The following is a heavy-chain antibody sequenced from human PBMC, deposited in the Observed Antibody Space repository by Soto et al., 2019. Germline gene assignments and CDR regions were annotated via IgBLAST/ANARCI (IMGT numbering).Heavy chain of an antibody. J-gene: IGHJ6*03. CDR3: ASRNADRSGSYRGHYYYYYMDV. CDR1: GFTVSSNY. V-gene: IGHV3-66*01. Sequence: GGSLRLSCAASGFTVSSNYMSWVRQAPGKGLEWVSVIYSGGSTYYADSVKGRFTISRDNSKNTLYLQMNSLRAEDTAVYYCASRNADRSGSYRGHYYYYYMDVWGKGTTVTVSS. CDR2: IYSGGST. D-gene: IGHD3-10*01.